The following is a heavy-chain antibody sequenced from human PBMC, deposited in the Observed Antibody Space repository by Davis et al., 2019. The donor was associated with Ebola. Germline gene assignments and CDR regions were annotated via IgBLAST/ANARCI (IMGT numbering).Heavy chain of an antibody. CDR1: GGTFSSYA. V-gene: IGHV1-3*01. CDR3: ARGDDFWSGRSMDV. Sequence: ASVKVSCKASGGTFSSYAISWVRQAPGQRLEWMGWINAGNGNTKYSQKFQGRVTITRDTSTSTVYMELSSLRSEDTAVYYCARGDDFWSGRSMDVWGQGTTVTVSS. J-gene: IGHJ6*02. D-gene: IGHD3-3*01. CDR2: INAGNGNT.